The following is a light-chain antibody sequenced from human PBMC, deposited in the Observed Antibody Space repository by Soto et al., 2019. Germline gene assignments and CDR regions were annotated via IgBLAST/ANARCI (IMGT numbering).Light chain of an antibody. V-gene: IGLV1-44*01. J-gene: IGLJ1*01. CDR3: ATWADGLSSYV. CDR1: TSNIGSNT. Sequence: QSVLRQPPSASGTPGQRVTISCSGSTSNIGSNTVSWYQQLPQRAPKLLIFSNDQRPSGVPDRFSGSKSGTSASLAISGLQSEDEAEYFCATWADGLSSYVFGTGTKLTVL. CDR2: SND.